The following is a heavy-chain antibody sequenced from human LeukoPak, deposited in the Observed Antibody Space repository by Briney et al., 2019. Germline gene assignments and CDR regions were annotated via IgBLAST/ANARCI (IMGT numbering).Heavy chain of an antibody. J-gene: IGHJ4*01. CDR1: GYTFTSYG. D-gene: IGHD3-22*01. CDR2: ISAYNGNT. CDR3: AREPPFDSSGTRGDY. V-gene: IGHV1-18*01. Sequence: ASVKVSCKASGYTFTSYGIIWVRQAPGQGLEWMGWISAYNGNTNYAQKLQGRVTMTTDTSTSTAYMELRSLRSDDTAVYYCAREPPFDSSGTRGDYWGHGTLVTVSS.